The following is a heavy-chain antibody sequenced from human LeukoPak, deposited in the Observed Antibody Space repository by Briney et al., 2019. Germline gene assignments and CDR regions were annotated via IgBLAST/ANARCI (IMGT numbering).Heavy chain of an antibody. Sequence: GGSLRLSCAASGFTFSSYWMSWVRQAPGKGLEWVANIRQEGSEKYYVDSVKGRFTISRDNAKNSLYLQMNSLRADDTAVYYCARTARRDVFDIWGQGTMVTVSS. CDR1: GFTFSSYW. CDR3: ARTARRDVFDI. J-gene: IGHJ3*02. V-gene: IGHV3-7*01. CDR2: IRQEGSEK.